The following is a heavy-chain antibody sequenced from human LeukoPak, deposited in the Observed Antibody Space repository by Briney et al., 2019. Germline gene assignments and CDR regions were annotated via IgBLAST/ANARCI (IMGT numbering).Heavy chain of an antibody. Sequence: SETLSLTCAVYGGSFSGYYWSWIRQPPGKGLEWIGEINHNGSTNYNPSLKSRVTTSVDTSKNQFSLKLSSVTAADTAVYYCARGPRIFYGSGSYFNYWGQGTLVTVSS. CDR3: ARGPRIFYGSGSYFNY. CDR1: GGSFSGYY. V-gene: IGHV4-34*01. J-gene: IGHJ4*02. D-gene: IGHD3-10*01. CDR2: INHNGST.